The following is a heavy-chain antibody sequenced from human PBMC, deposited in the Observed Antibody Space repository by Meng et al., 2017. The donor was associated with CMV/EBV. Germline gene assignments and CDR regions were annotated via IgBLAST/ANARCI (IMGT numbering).Heavy chain of an antibody. V-gene: IGHV4-39*07. J-gene: IGHJ4*02. Sequence: SETLSLTCTVSGGSISSSSYYWGWIRQPPGKGLVWIGSIYYSGSTYYNPSLKSRVTISVDTSKNQFSLKLSSVTAADTAVYYCRVYSSGWYYFDYWGQGTLVTVSS. D-gene: IGHD6-19*01. CDR2: IYYSGST. CDR3: RVYSSGWYYFDY. CDR1: GGSISSSSYY.